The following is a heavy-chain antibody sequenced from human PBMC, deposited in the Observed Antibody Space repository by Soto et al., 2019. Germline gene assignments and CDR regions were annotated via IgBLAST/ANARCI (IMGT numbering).Heavy chain of an antibody. J-gene: IGHJ2*01. CDR1: EFTFISYP. CDR3: ARPLWRDDYNWGYFDL. D-gene: IGHD4-4*01. V-gene: IGHV3-30-3*01. CDR2: ISYDGSNK. Sequence: GGSLRLSFVVAEFTFISYPMHWIRQAPGKGLEWVAVISYDGSNKYYADSVKGRFTISRDNSKNTLYLQMNSLRLEDTAVYYCARPLWRDDYNWGYFDLWGRGTLVTVSS.